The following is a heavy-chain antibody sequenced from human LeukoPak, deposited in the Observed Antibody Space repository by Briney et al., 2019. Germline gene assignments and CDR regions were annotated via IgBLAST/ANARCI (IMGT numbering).Heavy chain of an antibody. CDR1: GFAFGQYE. D-gene: IGHD3-22*01. V-gene: IGHV3-48*03. CDR2: ISVRAGTI. Sequence: GGSLRLSCAASGFAFGQYEMDWVRQAPGKGLEWIAYISVRAGTIYYGDSAEGRFTISRDDAKNSLYLQMNGLRVEDTAIYYCAKDFPHYYEVPHGMDVWGQGTTVTV. CDR3: AKDFPHYYEVPHGMDV. J-gene: IGHJ6*02.